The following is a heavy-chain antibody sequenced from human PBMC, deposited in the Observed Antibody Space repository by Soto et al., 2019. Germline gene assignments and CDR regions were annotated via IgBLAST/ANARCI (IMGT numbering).Heavy chain of an antibody. Sequence: ASVNVSLKASGYTFTSYGISWVRQAPGQGLEWMGWISAYNGNTNYAQKLQGRVTMTTDTSTSTAYMELRSLRSDDTAVYYCARDTRVGIVVVPAAPYDYYGMDVWGQGTTVTVSS. CDR2: ISAYNGNT. V-gene: IGHV1-18*04. CDR3: ARDTRVGIVVVPAAPYDYYGMDV. CDR1: GYTFTSYG. D-gene: IGHD2-2*01. J-gene: IGHJ6*02.